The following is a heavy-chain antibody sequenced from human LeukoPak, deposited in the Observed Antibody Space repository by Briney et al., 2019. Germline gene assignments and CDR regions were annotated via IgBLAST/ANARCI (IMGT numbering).Heavy chain of an antibody. CDR3: ARLLSDILTGYPSGGWFDP. Sequence: SETPSLTCTVSGGSISSSSYYWGWIRQPPGKGLEWIGSIYYSGSTYYNPSLKSRVTISVDTSKNQFSLKLSSVTAADTAVYYCARLLSDILTGYPSGGWFDPWGQGTLVTVSS. CDR1: GGSISSSSYY. V-gene: IGHV4-39*01. CDR2: IYYSGST. J-gene: IGHJ5*02. D-gene: IGHD3-9*01.